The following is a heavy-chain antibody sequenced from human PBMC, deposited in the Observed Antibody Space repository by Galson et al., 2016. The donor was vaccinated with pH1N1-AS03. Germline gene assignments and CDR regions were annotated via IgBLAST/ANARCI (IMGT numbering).Heavy chain of an antibody. CDR2: ISSTGNT. CDR1: DGSISSNVYY. J-gene: IGHJ4*02. Sequence: TLSLTCTVSDGSISSNVYYWSWIRQAAGKGMEWIGYISSTGNTIYKFYLKSRVAISIDTSKSQFALNLASVTAEVTAVYDCARVVVEWLVNQEVHGFDSWGQGTLVTVSS. CDR3: ARVVVEWLVNQEVHGFDS. V-gene: IGHV4-61*09. D-gene: IGHD6-19*01.